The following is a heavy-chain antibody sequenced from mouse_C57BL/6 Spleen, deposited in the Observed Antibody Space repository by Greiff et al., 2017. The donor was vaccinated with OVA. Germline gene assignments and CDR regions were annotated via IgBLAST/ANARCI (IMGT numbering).Heavy chain of an antibody. J-gene: IGHJ2*01. CDR1: GYTFTDYY. Sequence: EVQLQQSGPELVKPGASVKISCTASGYTFTDYYMNWVKQSHGKSLEWIGDITPNNGGTSYNQKFKGKATLTVDKSSSTAYMELRSLTSEDSAVYYCARGGYYDYDGYYWGQGTTLTVSS. D-gene: IGHD2-4*01. V-gene: IGHV1-26*01. CDR3: ARGGYYDYDGYY. CDR2: ITPNNGGT.